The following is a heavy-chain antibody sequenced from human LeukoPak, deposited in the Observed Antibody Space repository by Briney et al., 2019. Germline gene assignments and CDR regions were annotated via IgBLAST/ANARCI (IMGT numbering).Heavy chain of an antibody. CDR1: GFTFSNYG. CDR2: ISYDGSNK. V-gene: IGHV3-30*18. D-gene: IGHD2-15*01. Sequence: GGSLRLSCAASGFTFSNYGMHWVRQAPGKGWRWVAVISYDGSNKHYADSVKGRFTISRDNPKNTLFLQMNSLRAEDTAVYYCAKEGLRYFDYWGQGTLVTVSS. J-gene: IGHJ4*02. CDR3: AKEGLRYFDY.